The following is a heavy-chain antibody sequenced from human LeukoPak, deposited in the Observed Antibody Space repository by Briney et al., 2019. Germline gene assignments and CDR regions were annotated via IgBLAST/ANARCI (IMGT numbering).Heavy chain of an antibody. D-gene: IGHD2-15*01. J-gene: IGHJ5*02. V-gene: IGHV1-18*01. CDR2: ISAYNGNT. CDR3: ARMPSCKSRGGSCYVQVHWFDP. Sequence: ASVTVSCKASGYTFTSYGISWVRQAPGQGLEWMGWISAYNGNTNYAQKLQGRVTMTTDTSTSTAYMELRSLRSDDTAVYYCARMPSCKSRGGSCYVQVHWFDPWGQGTLVTVSS. CDR1: GYTFTSYG.